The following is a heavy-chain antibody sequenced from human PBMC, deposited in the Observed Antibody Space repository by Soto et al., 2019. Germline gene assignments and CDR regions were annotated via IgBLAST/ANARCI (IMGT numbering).Heavy chain of an antibody. D-gene: IGHD2-2*01. J-gene: IGHJ5*02. Sequence: PGESLKISCKSSGYSFTSYWIAWVRQMPGKGLEWMGIIYPGDSDTRYSPSFQGQVTISVEKSISTAYLQWSSLKAPDTAIYYCAKRGKESTRSFWFDPWGQGTMVTVYS. CDR2: IYPGDSDT. CDR3: AKRGKESTRSFWFDP. V-gene: IGHV5-51*01. CDR1: GYSFTSYW.